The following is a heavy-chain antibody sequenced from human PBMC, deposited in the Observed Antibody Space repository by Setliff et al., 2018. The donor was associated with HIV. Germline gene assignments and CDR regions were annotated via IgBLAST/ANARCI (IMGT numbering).Heavy chain of an antibody. CDR3: ARGQGGYYYGSGSYPNWFDP. D-gene: IGHD3-10*01. V-gene: IGHV4-34*01. CDR2: INYKGSS. Sequence: SETLSLTCAVYGGSFSGYYWTWIRQSPGKGLEWIGEINYKGSSIYNPSLRSRATISVDTSKNQFSLKLSSVTAADTAVYYCARGQGGYYYGSGSYPNWFDPWGQGSLVTVSS. CDR1: GGSFSGYY. J-gene: IGHJ5*02.